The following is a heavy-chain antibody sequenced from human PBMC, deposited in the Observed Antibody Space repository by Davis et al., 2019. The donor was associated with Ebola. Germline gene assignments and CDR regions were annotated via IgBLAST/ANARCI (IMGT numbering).Heavy chain of an antibody. D-gene: IGHD2-2*01. J-gene: IGHJ6*02. V-gene: IGHV1-8*01. CDR1: GYTFSSYD. CDR2: MNPNSGNT. CDR3: ARGPRYQLLYYYYGMDV. Sequence: ASVKDSCKASGYTFSSYDINWVRQATGQGLEWMGWMNPNSGNTGYAQKFQGRVTMTRNTSISTAYMELSSLRSEDTAVYYCARGPRYQLLYYYYGMDVWGQGTTVTVSS.